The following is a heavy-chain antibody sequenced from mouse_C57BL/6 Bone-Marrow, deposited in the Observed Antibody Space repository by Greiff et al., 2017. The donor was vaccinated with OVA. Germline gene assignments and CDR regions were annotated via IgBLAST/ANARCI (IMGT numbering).Heavy chain of an antibody. CDR3: ASRGDGGKNYLDY. CDR2: INSDGGST. J-gene: IGHJ2*01. D-gene: IGHD3-3*01. Sequence: EVMLVESGGGLVQPGESLKLSCESNEYEFPSHDMSWVRKTPEKRLELVAAINSDGGSTYYPDTMESRFIISRDNTKKTLYLQMSSLRSEDTALYYCASRGDGGKNYLDYWGQGTTLTVSS. CDR1: EYEFPSHD. V-gene: IGHV5-2*03.